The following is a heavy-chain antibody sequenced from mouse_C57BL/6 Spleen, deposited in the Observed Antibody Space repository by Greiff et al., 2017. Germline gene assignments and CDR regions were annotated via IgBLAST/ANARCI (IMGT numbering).Heavy chain of an antibody. Sequence: QVQLKESGAELVRPGASVTLSCKASGYTFTDYEMHWVKQTPVHGLEWIGAIDPETGGTAYNQKFKGKAILTADKSSSTAYMELRSLTSEDSAVYYCTRGRNWDGFAYWGQGTLVTVSA. D-gene: IGHD4-1*01. CDR1: GYTFTDYE. J-gene: IGHJ3*01. CDR3: TRGRNWDGFAY. V-gene: IGHV1-15*01. CDR2: IDPETGGT.